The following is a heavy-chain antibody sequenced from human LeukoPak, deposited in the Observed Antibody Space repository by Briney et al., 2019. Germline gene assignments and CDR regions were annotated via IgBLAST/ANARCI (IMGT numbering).Heavy chain of an antibody. V-gene: IGHV3-74*01. CDR2: INSDGSST. Sequence: GGSLRLSCAASGFTFSSYWIHWVRQAPGKGLVWVSRINSDGSSTSYADSVKGRFTISRDNAKNTLYLQMNSLRAEDTAVYYCARDGSSWGNWFDSWGQGTLITVSS. CDR1: GFTFSSYW. D-gene: IGHD6-13*01. CDR3: ARDGSSWGNWFDS. J-gene: IGHJ5*01.